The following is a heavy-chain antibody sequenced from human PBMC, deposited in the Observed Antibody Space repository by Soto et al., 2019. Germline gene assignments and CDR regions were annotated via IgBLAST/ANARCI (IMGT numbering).Heavy chain of an antibody. Sequence: SETLSLTCTVSGGSISSGGYYWSWIRQHPGKGLEWIGYIYYSGSTYYNPSLKSRVTISVDTSKNQFSLKLSSVTAADTAVYYCASTRYYYDSSGYYYLPSKFDYWGQGTLVTVSS. D-gene: IGHD3-22*01. CDR3: ASTRYYYDSSGYYYLPSKFDY. V-gene: IGHV4-31*03. J-gene: IGHJ4*02. CDR2: IYYSGST. CDR1: GGSISSGGYY.